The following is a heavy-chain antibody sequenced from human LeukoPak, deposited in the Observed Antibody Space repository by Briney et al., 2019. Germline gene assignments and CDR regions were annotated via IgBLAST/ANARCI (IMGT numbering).Heavy chain of an antibody. J-gene: IGHJ6*04. D-gene: IGHD3-10*01. V-gene: IGHV4-34*01. CDR2: INHSGST. CDR3: ARGRNYDSGRRYYYGMDV. Sequence: TSETLSLTCAVYGGSFSGYYWSWIRQPPGKGLEWIGEINHSGSTNYNPSLKSRVTISVDTSKNQFSLKLSSVTAADTAVYYCARGRNYDSGRRYYYGMDVWGKGTTVTVSS. CDR1: GGSFSGYY.